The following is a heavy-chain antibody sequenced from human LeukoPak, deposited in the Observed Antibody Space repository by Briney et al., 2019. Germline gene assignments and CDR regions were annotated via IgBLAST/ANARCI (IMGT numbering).Heavy chain of an antibody. D-gene: IGHD3-16*01. V-gene: IGHV3-33*01. CDR3: ARDPYDYIWGSLGGGDYYFDY. CDR1: GFTFSSYG. Sequence: GRSLRLSCAASGFTFSSYGMHWVRQAPGKGLEWVAVIWYDGSNKYYADSVKGRFTISRDNSKNTLYLQMNSLRAEDRAVYYCARDPYDYIWGSLGGGDYYFDYWGQGTLVTVSS. CDR2: IWYDGSNK. J-gene: IGHJ4*02.